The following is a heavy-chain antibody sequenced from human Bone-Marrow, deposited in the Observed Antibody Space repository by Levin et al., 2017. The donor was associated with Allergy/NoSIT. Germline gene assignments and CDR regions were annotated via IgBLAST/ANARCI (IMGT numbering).Heavy chain of an antibody. CDR3: AKDYSSLAVVGTAEYFQH. D-gene: IGHD6-19*01. V-gene: IGHV3-30*18. CDR2: MSFDGSYK. J-gene: IGHJ1*01. CDR1: GFTFSSYG. Sequence: GGSLRLSCAASGFTFSSYGMHWVRQDPRKGLEWVAVMSFDGSYKDYADSVKGRFTISRDNSKNTLYLQMSSLRPEDTAVYYCAKDYSSLAVVGTAEYFQHWGQGTLVTVSS.